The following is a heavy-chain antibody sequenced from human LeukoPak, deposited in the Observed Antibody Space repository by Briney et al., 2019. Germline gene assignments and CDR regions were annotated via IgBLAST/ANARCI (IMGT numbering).Heavy chain of an antibody. Sequence: PSETLSLTCTVSGGSISSSSYYWGWIRQPPGKGLEWIGSIYYSGSTYYNPSLKSRVTISVDTFKNQFSLKLSSVTAADTAVYYCARLQSSGLVWSVYWGQGTLVTVSS. D-gene: IGHD2-21*01. J-gene: IGHJ4*02. CDR1: GGSISSSSYY. V-gene: IGHV4-39*01. CDR2: IYYSGST. CDR3: ARLQSSGLVWSVY.